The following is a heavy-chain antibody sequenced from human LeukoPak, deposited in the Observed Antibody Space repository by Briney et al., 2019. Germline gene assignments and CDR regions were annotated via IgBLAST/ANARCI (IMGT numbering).Heavy chain of an antibody. D-gene: IGHD6-13*01. CDR2: ISSSSSYI. Sequence: GGSLRLSCAASGFTFSSYSMNWVRQAPGKGLEWVSSISSSSSYIYYAGSVKGRFTISRDNAKNSLYLQMNSLRAEDTAVYYCASDSIAAAGHWGQGTLVTVSS. CDR1: GFTFSSYS. CDR3: ASDSIAAAGH. J-gene: IGHJ4*02. V-gene: IGHV3-21*01.